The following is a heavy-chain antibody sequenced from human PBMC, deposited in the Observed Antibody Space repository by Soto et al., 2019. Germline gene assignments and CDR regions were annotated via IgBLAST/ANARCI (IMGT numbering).Heavy chain of an antibody. CDR3: ARGDRGAFDM. V-gene: IGHV3-74*03. CDR2: IHSDGSST. D-gene: IGHD1-26*01. CDR1: GFTFSYYW. Sequence: EVQLVESGGGLVQPGESLRLSCAASGFTFSYYWMHWVRQAPGKGLVWVSRIHSDGSSTTYADSVKGRFTSSRDNARNTVYLQMNSLRVEDTAVYYCARGDRGAFDMWGQGTVVTVSS. J-gene: IGHJ3*02.